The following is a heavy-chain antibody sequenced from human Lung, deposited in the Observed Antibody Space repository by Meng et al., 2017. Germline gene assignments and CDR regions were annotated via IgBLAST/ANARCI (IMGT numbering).Heavy chain of an antibody. V-gene: IGHV1-2*06. J-gene: IGHJ4*02. D-gene: IGHD6-13*01. CDR3: ARDEDISAAGKLFGDY. Sequence: QVQLVHDGHEVKKTGASLKLSCKPSGYTFAAYWIHWLRQAPGQGLEWMGRIDPNNDHTQYAQNFQGRVTMTSDTSISTVYMELNGLRSDDTAVYYCARDEDISAAGKLFGDYWGQGTLVTVSS. CDR1: GYTFAAYW. CDR2: IDPNNDHT.